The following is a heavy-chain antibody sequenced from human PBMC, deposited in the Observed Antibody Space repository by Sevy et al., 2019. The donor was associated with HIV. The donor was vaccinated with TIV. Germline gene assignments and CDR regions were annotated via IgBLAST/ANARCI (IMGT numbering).Heavy chain of an antibody. D-gene: IGHD2-15*01. J-gene: IGHJ4*02. CDR1: GFTFNNYA. Sequence: GGSLRLSCAASGFTFNNYALTWVRQAPGKGLESVSTISGSVDSIYYADSVKGRFTVSRDDSKNTLYLQMNSLRAEDTAVYYCAKALSWLLPFDYWGRGTLVTVSS. V-gene: IGHV3-23*01. CDR2: ISGSVDSI. CDR3: AKALSWLLPFDY.